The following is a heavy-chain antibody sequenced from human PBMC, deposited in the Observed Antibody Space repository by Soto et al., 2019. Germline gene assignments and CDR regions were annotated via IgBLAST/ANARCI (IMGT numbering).Heavy chain of an antibody. J-gene: IGHJ3*02. D-gene: IGHD3-22*01. Sequence: QVQLVQSGAEVKKPGASVKVSCKASGYTFTSYGVSWVRQAPGQGLEWMGWISAYNGNTNYAQKLQGRVTMARDTSTSTAYMELRSLRSDDTAVYYCARVGYYYDSSGYYPAFDIWGQGTMVTVSS. CDR3: ARVGYYYDSSGYYPAFDI. CDR2: ISAYNGNT. CDR1: GYTFTSYG. V-gene: IGHV1-18*01.